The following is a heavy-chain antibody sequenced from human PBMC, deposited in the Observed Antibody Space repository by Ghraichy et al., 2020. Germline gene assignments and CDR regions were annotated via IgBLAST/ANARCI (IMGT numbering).Heavy chain of an antibody. Sequence: SETLSLTCAVYGGSFSGYYWSWIRQPPGKGLEWIGEISHSGNTNYNPSLKSRVTISVDTSKNQFSLRLSSVTAADTAVYYCARREVGATTFRLWVGKYDYWGQGSLVTVSS. V-gene: IGHV4-34*01. CDR1: GGSFSGYY. J-gene: IGHJ4*02. D-gene: IGHD1-26*01. CDR3: ARREVGATTFRLWVGKYDY. CDR2: ISHSGNT.